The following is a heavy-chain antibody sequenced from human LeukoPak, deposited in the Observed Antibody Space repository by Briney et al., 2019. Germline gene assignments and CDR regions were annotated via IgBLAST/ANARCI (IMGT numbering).Heavy chain of an antibody. V-gene: IGHV4-61*05. CDR1: GGSISSSSYY. Sequence: NPSETLSFTCTVSGGSISSSSYYWGWIRQPPGKGLEWIGYIFYSGSTNYSPSLKSRVTILLDTSKNQFSLKLSSVTAADTAVCYCARHGDFGDTGAFDIWGQGTMVTVSS. J-gene: IGHJ3*02. D-gene: IGHD3-16*01. CDR3: ARHGDFGDTGAFDI. CDR2: IFYSGST.